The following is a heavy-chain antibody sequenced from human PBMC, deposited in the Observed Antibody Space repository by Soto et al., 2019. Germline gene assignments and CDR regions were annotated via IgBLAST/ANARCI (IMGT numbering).Heavy chain of an antibody. V-gene: IGHV1-18*04. CDR2: ISAYNGNT. CDR3: ATGIAVAGILCDDAFDI. D-gene: IGHD6-19*01. J-gene: IGHJ3*02. Sequence: ASVKVSCKASGYTFTSYGISWVRQAPGQGLEWMGWISAYNGNTNYAQKLQGRVTMTTDTSTSTAYMELRSLRSDDTAVYYCATGIAVAGILCDDAFDIWGQGTMVTVSS. CDR1: GYTFTSYG.